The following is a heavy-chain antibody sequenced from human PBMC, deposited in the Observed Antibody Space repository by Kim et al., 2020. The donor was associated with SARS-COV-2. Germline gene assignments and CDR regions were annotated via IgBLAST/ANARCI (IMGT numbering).Heavy chain of an antibody. Sequence: GGSLRLSCAASGFTFSSYAMHWVRQAPGKGLEWVAVISYDGSNKYYADSVKGRFTISRDNSKNTLYLQMNSLRAEDTAVYYCARDGRGGTMVRGVIAWVDYWGQGTLVTDSS. CDR2: ISYDGSNK. D-gene: IGHD3-10*01. V-gene: IGHV3-30-3*01. CDR1: GFTFSSYA. J-gene: IGHJ4*02. CDR3: ARDGRGGTMVRGVIAWVDY.